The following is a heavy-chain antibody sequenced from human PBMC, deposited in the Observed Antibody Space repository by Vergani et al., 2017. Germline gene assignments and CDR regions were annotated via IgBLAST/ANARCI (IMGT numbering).Heavy chain of an antibody. CDR3: AKDGRENRDYGNFDY. V-gene: IGHV3-30*02. CDR1: GFSFNTYG. Sequence: QVQLVETGGGVVQPGGSLRLYCATSGFSFNTYGAHWVRQAPGKGLEWVAFIGYDGRIKYNVDSVKGRFTTSRDTSKKTLSLQMRSLRADDTAVYYCAKDGRENRDYGNFDYWGQGTLVTVSS. D-gene: IGHD4-17*01. J-gene: IGHJ4*02. CDR2: IGYDGRIK.